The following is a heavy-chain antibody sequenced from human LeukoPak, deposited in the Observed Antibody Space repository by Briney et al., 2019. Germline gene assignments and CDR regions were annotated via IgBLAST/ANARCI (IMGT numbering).Heavy chain of an antibody. CDR2: IYHSGST. CDR3: ARSSEVRDAQAHAFDI. Sequence: SETLSLTCAVSGGSISSSNWWSWVRQPPGKGLEWIGEIYHSGSTNYNPSLKSRVTISVDKSKNQFSLKLSSVTAADTAVYYCARSSEVRDAQAHAFDIWGQGTMVTVSS. J-gene: IGHJ3*02. CDR1: GGSISSSNW. V-gene: IGHV4-4*02. D-gene: IGHD3-10*01.